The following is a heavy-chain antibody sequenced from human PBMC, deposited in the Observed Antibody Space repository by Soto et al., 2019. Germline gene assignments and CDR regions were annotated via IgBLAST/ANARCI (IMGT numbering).Heavy chain of an antibody. V-gene: IGHV3-15*07. D-gene: IGHD2-15*01. CDR1: GLTISNAW. CDR2: IKTNTEGGTT. Sequence: ESGGGFIYPGGSLRLSCAASGLTISNAWMNWVRQAPGKGLEWVGRIKTNTEGGTTDYAAAVKGRFTVSRYDSKNTLYLQMHSRKTEDTAVYYCTTGSVEGVWGQGTTVTVSS. CDR3: TTGSVEGV. J-gene: IGHJ6*02.